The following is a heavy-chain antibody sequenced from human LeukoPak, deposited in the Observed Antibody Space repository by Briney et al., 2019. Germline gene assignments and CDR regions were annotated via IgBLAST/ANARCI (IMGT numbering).Heavy chain of an antibody. CDR2: INPNSGGT. V-gene: IGHV1-2*06. D-gene: IGHD3-3*01. Sequence: ASVKVSCKASGYTFTGYYMHWVRQAPGQGLEWMGRINPNSGGTDYAQKFQGRVTMTRDTSISTAYMELSRLRSDDTAVYYCARVDTIYQFDYWGQGTLVTVSS. CDR1: GYTFTGYY. J-gene: IGHJ4*02. CDR3: ARVDTIYQFDY.